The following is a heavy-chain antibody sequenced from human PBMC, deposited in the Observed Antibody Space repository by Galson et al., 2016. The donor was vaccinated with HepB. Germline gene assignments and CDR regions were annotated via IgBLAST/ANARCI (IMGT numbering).Heavy chain of an antibody. J-gene: IGHJ4*02. CDR3: CVDTAMDYVFDY. D-gene: IGHD5-18*01. V-gene: IGHV3-21*01. Sequence: SLRLSCAASGFTFSTYNMNWVRQAPGKGLEWVSSISHGSGYIYYADSVKGRLTISRDNAKNSLYLQMNSLRAEDTAVYYCCVDTAMDYVFDYWGQGTLVTVSS. CDR2: ISHGSGYI. CDR1: GFTFSTYN.